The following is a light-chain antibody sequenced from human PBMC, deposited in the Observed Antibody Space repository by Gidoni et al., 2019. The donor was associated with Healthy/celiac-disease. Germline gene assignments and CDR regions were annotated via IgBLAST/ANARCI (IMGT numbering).Light chain of an antibody. V-gene: IGKV1-5*01. CDR1: QSISSW. Sequence: DIQMTQSPSTLSASVGDRVTITCRASQSISSWLAWYQQKPGKAPKLLSYDASSLESGVPSRFSGSGSGTEFTLTISSLQPDDFATYYGQQYNSYSTFGQGTKVEIK. J-gene: IGKJ1*01. CDR3: QQYNSYST. CDR2: DAS.